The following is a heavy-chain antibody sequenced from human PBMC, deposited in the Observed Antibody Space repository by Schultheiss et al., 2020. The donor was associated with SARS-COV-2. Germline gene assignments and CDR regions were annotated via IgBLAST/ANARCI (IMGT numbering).Heavy chain of an antibody. CDR1: GYTFTDYY. D-gene: IGHD3-10*01. CDR2: IIPILGIA. CDR3: ARVDELLAADY. V-gene: IGHV1-69*04. Sequence: SVKVSCKASGYTFTDYYIHWVRQAPGQGLEWMGRIIPILGIANYAQKFQGRVTITADKSTSTAYMELSSLRSEDTAVYYCARVDELLAADYWGQGTLVTVSS. J-gene: IGHJ4*02.